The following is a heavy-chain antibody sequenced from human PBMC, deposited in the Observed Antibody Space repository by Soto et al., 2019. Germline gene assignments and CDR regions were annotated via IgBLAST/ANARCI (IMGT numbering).Heavy chain of an antibody. CDR1: GGSISSRYW. CDR2: IYHGGGT. CDR3: AAGNVDSMLEA. D-gene: IGHD3-16*01. Sequence: QVQLQESGPGLVKPSGPLSVTCDVSGGSISSRYWWTWFRQAPGKGLEWIGKIYHGGGTNYSPSLKSRVTMSIDKSRKSFSLDLSSVTAADTAVYFCAAGNVDSMLEAWGRGTLVTVSS. V-gene: IGHV4-4*02. J-gene: IGHJ5*02.